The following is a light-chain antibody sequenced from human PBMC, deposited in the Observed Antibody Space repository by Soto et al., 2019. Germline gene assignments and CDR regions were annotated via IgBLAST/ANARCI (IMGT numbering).Light chain of an antibody. J-gene: IGKJ1*01. CDR2: DAS. CDR1: QSISSW. Sequence: DIQMTQSPATLSASVGDRVTITCRASQSISSWLAWYQQKPGKAPKLLIYDASSLESGVPSRFSGSGSGTEFTLTISSLQPDDFATYYCQQYNSYSWTFGQWT. V-gene: IGKV1-5*01. CDR3: QQYNSYSWT.